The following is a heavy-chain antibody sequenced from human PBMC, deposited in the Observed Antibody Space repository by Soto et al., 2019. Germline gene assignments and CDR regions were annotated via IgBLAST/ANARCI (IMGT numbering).Heavy chain of an antibody. D-gene: IGHD7-27*01. CDR1: GFTFNNYA. V-gene: IGHV3-23*01. Sequence: GGSLRLSCAASGFTFNNYALNWVRQAPGKGLEWVSSISGTGGSTFYAGSAKGRFTISRDNSKNTLFLQMTSLRAEDTAVYYCGKGNSKWGTGDAFDIWDQGTMVTVSS. CDR3: GKGNSKWGTGDAFDI. J-gene: IGHJ3*02. CDR2: ISGTGGST.